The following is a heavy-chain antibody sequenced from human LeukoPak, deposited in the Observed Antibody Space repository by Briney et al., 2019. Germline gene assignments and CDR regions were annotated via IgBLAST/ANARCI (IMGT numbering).Heavy chain of an antibody. CDR3: ARTREYSSSWYFPPFDP. Sequence: ASVKVSCKASGYTFTGYYMHWVRQAPGQGLEWMGWINPNSGGTNYAQKFQGRVTMTRDPSISTAYMELNSLTSNDTAVYYCARTREYSSSWYFPPFDPWGQGTLVTVSS. CDR2: INPNSGGT. CDR1: GYTFTGYY. J-gene: IGHJ5*02. V-gene: IGHV1-2*02. D-gene: IGHD6-13*01.